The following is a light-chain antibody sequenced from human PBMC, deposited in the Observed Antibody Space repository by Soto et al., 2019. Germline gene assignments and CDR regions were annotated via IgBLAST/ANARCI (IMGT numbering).Light chain of an antibody. J-gene: IGKJ3*01. V-gene: IGKV3-20*01. Sequence: EIVLTQSPGTLSLSPGERATLSCRASQSIRSNYLAWYQQKPGQAPRFLIYGASSRATGIPDRFSGSGSGTHFILTISRLEPEDFAVYYCQQYGTSPRAFGPGTKVDIK. CDR1: QSIRSNY. CDR3: QQYGTSPRA. CDR2: GAS.